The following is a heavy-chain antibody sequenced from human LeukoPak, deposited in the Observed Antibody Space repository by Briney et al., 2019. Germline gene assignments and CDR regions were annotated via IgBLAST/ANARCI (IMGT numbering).Heavy chain of an antibody. CDR2: ISTMSSTK. V-gene: IGHV3-48*02. CDR1: GFTFSSFD. J-gene: IGHJ4*02. CDR3: ARGKIGYYYGDSDGF. D-gene: IGHD4-17*01. Sequence: GGSLRLSCAVSGFTFSSFDMNWVRQAPGKGLEWFSYISTMSSTKYYADSVKGRFTISRDNAQNSLYLQMNSLRDEDTAVYYCARGKIGYYYGDSDGFWGQGTLVTVSS.